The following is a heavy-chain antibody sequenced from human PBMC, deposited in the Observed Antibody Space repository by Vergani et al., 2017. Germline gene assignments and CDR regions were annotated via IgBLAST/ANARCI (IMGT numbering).Heavy chain of an antibody. CDR1: GGSFSGYY. D-gene: IGHD6-13*01. Sequence: QVQLQESGPGLVKASQTLSLTCAVYGGSFSGYYWSWIRQPPDKGLEWIGEINHSGSTNYNPSLKSRVTMSVDTSKNQFSLKLSSVTAADTAVYYCAREGVDRRSYTSTRYKGWFDPWGQGTLVTVSS. CDR2: INHSGST. J-gene: IGHJ5*02. V-gene: IGHV4-34*09. CDR3: AREGVDRRSYTSTRYKGWFDP.